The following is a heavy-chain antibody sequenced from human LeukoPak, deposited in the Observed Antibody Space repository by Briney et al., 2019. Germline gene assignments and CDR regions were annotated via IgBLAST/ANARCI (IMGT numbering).Heavy chain of an antibody. CDR3: ARAHSWLRFLYYYMDV. CDR2: ISYIGST. Sequence: SETLSLTCAVSDDSFSSHYWTWIRQPPGKGLEWIGYISYIGSTNYNPSLKSRVTISVDTSKTQFSLKLSSVTAADTAVYYCARAHSWLRFLYYYMDVWGEGTTVTVSS. J-gene: IGHJ6*03. D-gene: IGHD5-12*01. CDR1: DDSFSSHY. V-gene: IGHV4-59*11.